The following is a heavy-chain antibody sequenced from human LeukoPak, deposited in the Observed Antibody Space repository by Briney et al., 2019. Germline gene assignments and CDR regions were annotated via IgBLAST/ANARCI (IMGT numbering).Heavy chain of an antibody. CDR1: GFSVSNNY. V-gene: IGHV3-66*01. CDR3: ARDPLIAAGGVNWFDP. CDR2: IYSGGST. D-gene: IGHD6-13*01. Sequence: PGGSLRLSCAASGFSVSNNYMSWVRQAPGKGLEWVSVIYSGGSTFYADSVKGRFTISRDNSKNTLYLQMNSLGAEDTAFYYCARDPLIAAGGVNWFDPWGQGTLVTVSS. J-gene: IGHJ5*02.